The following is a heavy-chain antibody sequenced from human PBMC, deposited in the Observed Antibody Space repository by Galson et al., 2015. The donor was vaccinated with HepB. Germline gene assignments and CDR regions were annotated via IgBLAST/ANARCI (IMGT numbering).Heavy chain of an antibody. V-gene: IGHV1-18*01. J-gene: IGHJ3*02. CDR1: GYTFTSYG. CDR3: ARTTVPFGVVIMALVYIDAFDI. D-gene: IGHD3-3*01. CDR2: ISAYNGNT. Sequence: QSGAEVKKPGASVKVSCKASGYTFTSYGISWVRQAPGQGLEWMGWISAYNGNTNYAQKLQGRVTMTTDTSTSTAYMELRSLRSDDTAVYYCARTTVPFGVVIMALVYIDAFDIWGQGTMVTVSS.